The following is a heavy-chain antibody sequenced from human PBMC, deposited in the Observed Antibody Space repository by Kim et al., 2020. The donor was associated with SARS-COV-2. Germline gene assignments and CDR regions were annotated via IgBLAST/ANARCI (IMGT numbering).Heavy chain of an antibody. CDR3: ARTVNPGDIALTSGFDP. D-gene: IGHD2-15*01. V-gene: IGHV3-7*01. CDR2: IKQDGSEK. CDR1: GFTFSSYW. Sequence: GGSLRLSCAASGFTFSSYWMSWVRQAPGKGLEWVANIKQDGSEKYYVDSVKGRFTISRDNAKNSLYLQMNSLRAEDTAVYYCARTVNPGDIALTSGFDPGGQGTLVTVSS. J-gene: IGHJ5*02.